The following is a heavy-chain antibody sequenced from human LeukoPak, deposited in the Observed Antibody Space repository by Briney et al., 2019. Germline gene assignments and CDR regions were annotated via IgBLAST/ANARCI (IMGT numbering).Heavy chain of an antibody. CDR2: ISGSGGST. D-gene: IGHD3-16*01. J-gene: IGHJ4*02. Sequence: PGGSLRLSCAASGFTFSSSAMSWVRQAPGKGLEWVSAISGSGGSTYYADSVKGRFTISRDNSKNTLYLQMNSLRAEDTAVYYCAILRGNEKVLDYRGQGTLVTVSS. CDR1: GFTFSSSA. CDR3: AILRGNEKVLDY. V-gene: IGHV3-23*01.